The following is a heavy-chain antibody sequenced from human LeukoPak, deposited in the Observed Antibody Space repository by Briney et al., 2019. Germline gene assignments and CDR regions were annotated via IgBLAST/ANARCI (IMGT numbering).Heavy chain of an antibody. CDR3: ASEAPIVGANAFDI. V-gene: IGHV4-59*12. Sequence: SETLSLTCTVSGGSISSYYWSWIRQPPGKGLEWIGSIYYSGSTYYNPSLKSRVTLSVDTSKNQFSLKLSSVTAADTAVYYCASEAPIVGANAFDIWGQGTMVTVSS. D-gene: IGHD1-26*01. CDR1: GGSISSYY. CDR2: IYYSGST. J-gene: IGHJ3*02.